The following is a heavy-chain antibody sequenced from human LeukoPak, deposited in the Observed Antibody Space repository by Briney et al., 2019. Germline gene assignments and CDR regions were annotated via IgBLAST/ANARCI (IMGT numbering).Heavy chain of an antibody. CDR3: ARDPEIAAAGTFDY. Sequence: GGSLRLSCAASGFTLSSDEMNWVRQAPGKGLEWVSYISSSGSTIYYADSVKGRFTISRDNAKNSLYLQMNSLRAEDTAVYYCARDPEIAAAGTFDYWGQGTLVTVSS. CDR2: ISSSGSTI. CDR1: GFTLSSDE. V-gene: IGHV3-48*03. D-gene: IGHD6-13*01. J-gene: IGHJ4*02.